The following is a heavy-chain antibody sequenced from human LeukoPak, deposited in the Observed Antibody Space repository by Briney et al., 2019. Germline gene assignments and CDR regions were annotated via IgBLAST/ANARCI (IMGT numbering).Heavy chain of an antibody. CDR1: GGSISSSY. J-gene: IGHJ4*02. D-gene: IGHD3-22*01. CDR3: GRSSIYDSSGYYPAPLDY. CDR2: VHYAESS. V-gene: IGHV4-59*12. Sequence: SETLSLTCIVSGGSISSSYWSWIRQSPGKGLEWIGYVHYAESSYYNPSLKSRVTLSVDTSKNQFSLRLSSVTAADTAVYYCGRSSIYDSSGYYPAPLDYWGQGTLVTVSS.